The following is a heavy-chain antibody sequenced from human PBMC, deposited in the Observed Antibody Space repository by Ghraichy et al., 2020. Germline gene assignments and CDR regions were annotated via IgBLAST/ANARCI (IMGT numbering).Heavy chain of an antibody. D-gene: IGHD3-22*01. J-gene: IGHJ4*02. CDR2: IRSSGTTT. V-gene: IGHV3-48*03. CDR1: GFTFNNYE. CDR3: ARDSSGYYGLDY. Sequence: GGSLRLSCAASGFTFNNYEMNWVRQAPGKGLEWVSYIRSSGTTTYYTDSAKGRFTISRDNAKNSLYLQMNSLRAEDTAVYYCARDSSGYYGLDYWGQGTLVTVSS.